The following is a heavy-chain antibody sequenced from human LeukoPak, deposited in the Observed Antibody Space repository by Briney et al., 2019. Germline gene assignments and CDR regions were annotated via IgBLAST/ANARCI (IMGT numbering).Heavy chain of an antibody. CDR3: ARVSYCGGDCLSFDY. CDR1: GGSFSGYY. D-gene: IGHD2-21*01. CDR2: INHSGST. V-gene: IGHV4-34*01. Sequence: SETLSLTCAVYGGSFSGYYWSWIRQPPGKGLEWIGEINHSGSTNYNPSLKSRVTISVDTSKNQFSLKLSSVTAADTAVYYCARVSYCGGDCLSFDYWGQGTLVTVSS. J-gene: IGHJ4*02.